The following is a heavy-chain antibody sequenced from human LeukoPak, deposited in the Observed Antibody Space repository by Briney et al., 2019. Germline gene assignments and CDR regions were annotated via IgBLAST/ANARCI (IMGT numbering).Heavy chain of an antibody. CDR1: GGSISSYY. V-gene: IGHV4-4*09. CDR3: AKTPWFPP. Sequence: SETLSLTCTVSGGSISSYYWSWIRQPPGNGLECIGYIYTSGSTNYNPSLKSRVTISVDTSKNQFSLKLSAGTAADTAVYYRAKTPWFPPWGQGTLVNVSS. J-gene: IGHJ5*02. CDR2: IYTSGST.